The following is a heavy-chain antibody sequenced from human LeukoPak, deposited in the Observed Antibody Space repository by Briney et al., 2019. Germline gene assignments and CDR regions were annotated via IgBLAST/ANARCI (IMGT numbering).Heavy chain of an antibody. CDR3: ATLGDFDY. Sequence: SETLSLTCTVSGVSISSYYWSWIRQPPGRGLEWIGYIYYSGTTNYNPSLRSRVTISQDTSKSQLSLKLSSVTAAGTAVYYCATLGDFDYWGQGTLVTVSS. J-gene: IGHJ4*02. CDR2: IYYSGTT. V-gene: IGHV4-59*01. CDR1: GVSISSYY. D-gene: IGHD7-27*01.